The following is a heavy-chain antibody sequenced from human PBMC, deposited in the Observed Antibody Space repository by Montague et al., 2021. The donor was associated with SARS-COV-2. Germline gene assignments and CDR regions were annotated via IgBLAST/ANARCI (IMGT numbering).Heavy chain of an antibody. CDR2: IWYDGSNK. CDR3: AREGQVGATTGFDY. CDR1: GFTFSSYG. V-gene: IGHV3-33*01. D-gene: IGHD1-26*01. Sequence: SLRLSCAASGFTFSSYGMHWVRQAPGKGLEWVAVIWYDGSNKYYADSVKGRFTISRDNSKNTPYLQMNSLRAEDTAVYYCAREGQVGATTGFDYWGQGTLVTVSS. J-gene: IGHJ4*02.